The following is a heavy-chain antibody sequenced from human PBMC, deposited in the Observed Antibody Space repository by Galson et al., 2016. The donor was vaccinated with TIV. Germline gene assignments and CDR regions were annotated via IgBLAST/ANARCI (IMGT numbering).Heavy chain of an antibody. CDR2: INPNGGDT. V-gene: IGHV1-2*02. J-gene: IGHJ3*02. CDR3: ARGLAIVVVPAADAFDM. Sequence: SVKVSCKASGYTFTGYYMYWVRQAPGQGLEWMGWINPNGGDTNYAQKFQGRVTMTRDTSISTAYMDLSRLRSDDTAVYYCARGLAIVVVPAADAFDMWGQGTMVTVSS. CDR1: GYTFTGYY. D-gene: IGHD2-2*03.